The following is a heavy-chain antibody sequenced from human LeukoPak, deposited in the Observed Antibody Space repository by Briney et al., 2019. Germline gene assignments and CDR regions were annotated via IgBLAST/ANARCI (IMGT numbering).Heavy chain of an antibody. V-gene: IGHV3-7*01. D-gene: IGHD6-13*01. Sequence: GGSLRLSCAASGFTFSNYWMTWVRQAPGQEPEFPANIKPTGSETYYVDPVKGRFTISRDNANNLLFLQMNSLRGEDTALYYCGRFGYEAAVDLWGRGTLVTVSS. CDR1: GFTFSNYW. CDR3: GRFGYEAAVDL. CDR2: IKPTGSET. J-gene: IGHJ4*02.